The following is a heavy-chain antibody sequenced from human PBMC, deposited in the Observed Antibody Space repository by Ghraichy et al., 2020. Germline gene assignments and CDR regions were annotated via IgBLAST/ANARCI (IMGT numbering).Heavy chain of an antibody. CDR3: ARSRPRPATHRGWFDP. Sequence: SETLSLTCSVSGGSISDSTYYWGWIRQPPGKGLECIVNVFYRGRSFYNPSFEGRVTISVDTSKNQFSLRLSSVTAADTAVYYCARSRPRPATHRGWFDPWGQGTLVTVSS. CDR1: GGSISDSTYY. CDR2: VFYRGRS. J-gene: IGHJ5*02. D-gene: IGHD1-26*01. V-gene: IGHV4-39*01.